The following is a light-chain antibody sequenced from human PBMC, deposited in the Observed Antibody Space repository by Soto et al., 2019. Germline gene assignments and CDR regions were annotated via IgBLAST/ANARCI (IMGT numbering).Light chain of an antibody. CDR3: QQYDSYPWT. Sequence: DIQMTQSPPSLSASVGDRVTITCRASQTISDYLHWFQQKPGKAPKLLIYRASSLEGGAPSRFSGSGSGTEFTLTISSLQPDDFATYYCQQYDSYPWTFGQGTKVDVK. CDR2: RAS. J-gene: IGKJ1*01. V-gene: IGKV1-5*03. CDR1: QTISDY.